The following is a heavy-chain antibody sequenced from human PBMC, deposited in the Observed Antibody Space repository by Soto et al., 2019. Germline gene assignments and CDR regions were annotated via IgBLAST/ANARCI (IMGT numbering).Heavy chain of an antibody. J-gene: IGHJ5*02. D-gene: IGHD3-10*01. CDR2: IYYSGST. CDR3: ARHSYYYGSTYGCWLGP. Sequence: SSETLSLTCTVSGGSISSYYWSWIRQPPGKGLEWIGYIYYSGSTNYNPSLKSRVAISVDTSKNQFSLKLSSVTAADTAVYYCARHSYYYGSTYGCWLGPWGQGTLVTVSS. CDR1: GGSISSYY. V-gene: IGHV4-59*08.